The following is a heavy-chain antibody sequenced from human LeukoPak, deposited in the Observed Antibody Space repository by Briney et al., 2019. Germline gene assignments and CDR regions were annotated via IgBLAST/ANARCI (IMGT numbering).Heavy chain of an antibody. CDR1: GYTFTSYD. CDR3: AGVIAVAGSP. V-gene: IGHV1-8*01. CDR2: MNPNSGNT. D-gene: IGHD6-19*01. Sequence: ASVKASRKASGYTFTSYDINWVRQATAQGLEWMGWMNPNSGNTGYAQKFQGRVTMTRNTSISTAYMELSSLRSGDTAVYYCAGVIAVAGSPWGQGTLVTVSS. J-gene: IGHJ5*02.